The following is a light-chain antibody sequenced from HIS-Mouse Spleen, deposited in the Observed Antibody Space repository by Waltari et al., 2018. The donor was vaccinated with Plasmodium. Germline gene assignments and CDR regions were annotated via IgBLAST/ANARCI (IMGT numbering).Light chain of an antibody. V-gene: IGLV3-1*01. CDR2: QDS. Sequence: SYELTQPPSVSVSPGQPATNTRSGDNLGDQSACWYQQKPGQSPVMVIYQDSKRPSEIPERFSGYNAGNTATLTISGTQAMDEADYYCQAWDSSTVVFGGGTKLTVL. CDR3: QAWDSSTVV. CDR1: NLGDQS. J-gene: IGLJ2*01.